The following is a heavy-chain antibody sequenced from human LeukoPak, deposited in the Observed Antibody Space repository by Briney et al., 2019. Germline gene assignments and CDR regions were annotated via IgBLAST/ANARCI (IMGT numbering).Heavy chain of an antibody. CDR2: IYYSGST. V-gene: IGHV4-39*07. J-gene: IGHJ3*02. D-gene: IGHD2-2*01. CDR1: GGSISSSSCY. Sequence: SETLSLTCTVSGGSISSSSCYWGWIRQPPGKGLEWIGSIYYSGSTYYNPSLKSRVTISVDTYKNQFSLKLSSVTPADQAVYYCARVPQDCSSTCCYAFDILGQGTMVTVSS. CDR3: ARVPQDCSSTCCYAFDI.